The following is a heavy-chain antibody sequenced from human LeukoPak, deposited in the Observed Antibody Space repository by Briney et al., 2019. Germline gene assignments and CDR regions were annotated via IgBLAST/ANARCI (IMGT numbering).Heavy chain of an antibody. CDR3: AGRPTGYSSGYIH. D-gene: IGHD5-18*01. V-gene: IGHV3-23*01. Sequence: GGSLRLSCVASGVTLSNYAVSWVRQAPEKGLDWVTVISGSAHKIRYADSVKGRFTISRDNSENIVYLQMNNLRVEDTAVYYCAGRPTGYSSGYIHWGQGTLVTVSS. CDR1: GVTLSNYA. J-gene: IGHJ4*02. CDR2: ISGSAHKI.